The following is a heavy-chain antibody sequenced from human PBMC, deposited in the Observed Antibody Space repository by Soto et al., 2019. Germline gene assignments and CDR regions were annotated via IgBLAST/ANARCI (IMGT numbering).Heavy chain of an antibody. CDR3: AKSLAARPYDY. J-gene: IGHJ4*02. CDR1: GFTFSSYA. CDR2: ISGSGGNT. V-gene: IGHV3-23*01. D-gene: IGHD6-6*01. Sequence: EVQLLESGGGLVQPGGSLRLSCAASGFTFSSYAMSWVRQAPGKGLEWVSAISGSGGNTYYTDSVKGRFTISRDNSNNTLYLQMNSLRAEDTAVYYCAKSLAARPYDYWGQGTLVTVSS.